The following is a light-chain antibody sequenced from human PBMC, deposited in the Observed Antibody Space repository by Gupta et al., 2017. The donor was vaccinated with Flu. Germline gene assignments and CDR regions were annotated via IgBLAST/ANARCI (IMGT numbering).Light chain of an antibody. CDR1: SSNIGARYD. CDR2: GSD. Sequence: TISCTGSSSNIGARYDVHWYQQLPGTAPKLIIFGSDNRPSGVPARFSVSKSCTSASLIITGLQAEDEAEYYCQSYDSTLSGSVIFGGGTKLTVL. J-gene: IGLJ2*01. V-gene: IGLV1-40*01. CDR3: QSYDSTLSGSVI.